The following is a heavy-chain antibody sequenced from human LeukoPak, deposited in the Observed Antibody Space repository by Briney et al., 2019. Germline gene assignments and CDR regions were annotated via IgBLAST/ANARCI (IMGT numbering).Heavy chain of an antibody. CDR2: ISGSGGIT. CDR3: AKASLKQWLPPGPGY. D-gene: IGHD6-19*01. Sequence: PGGSLRLSCAAPGFTFSSYAMSWVRQAPGKGLEWVSAISGSGGITYYAHSVKGRFTISRDNSKNTLYLQMNRLRAEDTAVYYCAKASLKQWLPPGPGYWGQGTMVTVSS. CDR1: GFTFSSYA. J-gene: IGHJ4*02. V-gene: IGHV3-23*01.